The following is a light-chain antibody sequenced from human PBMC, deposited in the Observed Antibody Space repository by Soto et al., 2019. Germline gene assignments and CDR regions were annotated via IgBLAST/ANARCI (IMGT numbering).Light chain of an antibody. Sequence: DIPMTQSPSTLSASVGDRVTITCRASQSIGSRLTWYQQKPGKAPKLLIYDASSLGSGVPSRFSGSGSGTVFTLTVSSLQPDDFALYYCQQYHNYWTFGQGTKVDIK. V-gene: IGKV1-5*01. CDR1: QSIGSR. J-gene: IGKJ1*01. CDR3: QQYHNYWT. CDR2: DAS.